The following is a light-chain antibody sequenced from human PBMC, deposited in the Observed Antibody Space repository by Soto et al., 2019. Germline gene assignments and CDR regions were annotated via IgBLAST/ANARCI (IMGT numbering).Light chain of an antibody. CDR1: QTISDN. Sequence: ERVRAQSPASLALGGGGRATLSCRASQTISDNLAWYQQKRGKAPRLLIHGASTRATGIQARFSGTGSGPETTLTISRLKPADPAVYSSKHPTHRPINLGQGPRLK. CDR2: GAS. CDR3: KHPTHRPIN. J-gene: IGKJ5*01. V-gene: IGKV3-15*01.